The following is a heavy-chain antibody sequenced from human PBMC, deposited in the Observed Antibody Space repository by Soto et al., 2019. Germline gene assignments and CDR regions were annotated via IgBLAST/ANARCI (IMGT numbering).Heavy chain of an antibody. CDR2: ISNDGSNE. Sequence: GGSLRLSCAGSGFTFRWFGMNWVRQAPGKGLEWVARISNDGSNEYYVDSVKGRFTISRDNSKNTLYLQMDSLRAEDTAVYYCAKGEVRGIIPSYFDYRRLGALVTVSS. J-gene: IGHJ4*02. CDR3: AKGEVRGIIPSYFDY. D-gene: IGHD3-10*01. CDR1: GFTFRWFG. V-gene: IGHV3-30*18.